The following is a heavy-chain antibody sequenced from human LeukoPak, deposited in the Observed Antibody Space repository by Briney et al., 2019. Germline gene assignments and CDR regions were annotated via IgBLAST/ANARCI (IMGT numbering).Heavy chain of an antibody. D-gene: IGHD6-19*01. CDR1: GFTFSSYG. CDR2: IWFDGSDK. V-gene: IGHV3-33*06. CDR3: AKLLAVTNSYYFNY. J-gene: IGHJ4*02. Sequence: PGRSLRLSCVASGFTFSSYGMHWVRQAPGKGLEWVAVIWFDGSDKYYADSVKGRFTISRDNSKNTLYLQMNSLRAEDTAVYYCAKLLAVTNSYYFNYWGQGTLVTVSS.